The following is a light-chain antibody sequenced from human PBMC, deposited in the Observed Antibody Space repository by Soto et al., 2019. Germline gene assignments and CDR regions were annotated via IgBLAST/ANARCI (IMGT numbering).Light chain of an antibody. CDR2: GAS. CDR3: QHYGISPWT. Sequence: EIVLTQSPGTLSLSPGERATLSCRASQSVSSDYLAWYQQKPGQAPRLLIYGASTRATGIPDRFSGSGSGSDFTLTIRRLGPEDFAVYYCQHYGISPWTFGQGTKVEVK. J-gene: IGKJ1*01. CDR1: QSVSSDY. V-gene: IGKV3-20*01.